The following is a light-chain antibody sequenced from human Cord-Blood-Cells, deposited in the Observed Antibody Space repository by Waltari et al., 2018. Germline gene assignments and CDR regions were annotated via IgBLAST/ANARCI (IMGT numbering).Light chain of an antibody. Sequence: EIVLTQSPGTLSLSPGERATLSCRASQSVSSSYLAWYKQKPGQAPRLLIYGASSRATGIPDRFSGSGSGRDFTLTISRLESEDFAVYYCQQYGSSPYTFGQGTKLEIK. J-gene: IGKJ2*01. CDR3: QQYGSSPYT. CDR1: QSVSSSY. V-gene: IGKV3-20*01. CDR2: GAS.